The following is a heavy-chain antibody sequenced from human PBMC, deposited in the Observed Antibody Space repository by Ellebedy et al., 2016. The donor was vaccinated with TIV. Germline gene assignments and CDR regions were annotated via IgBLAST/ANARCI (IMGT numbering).Heavy chain of an antibody. CDR2: IDPSDGST. V-gene: IGHV1-46*01. J-gene: IGHJ4*02. CDR3: ARGRGRGETADF. Sequence: AASVKVSCRASGYSFPTYYIHWLRQSPGSGLEWMGLIDPSDGSTTSPLKFRARITMTRDTSKDTLYMEMSSRRNDDTAVYYCARGRGRGETADFWGQGTPFIVSS. CDR1: GYSFPTYY. D-gene: IGHD2-21*02.